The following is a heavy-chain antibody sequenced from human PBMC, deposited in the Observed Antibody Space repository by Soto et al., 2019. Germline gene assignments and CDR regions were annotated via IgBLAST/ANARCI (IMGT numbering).Heavy chain of an antibody. CDR1: GGSISSYY. CDR2: IYYSGST. Sequence: QVQLQESGPGLVKPSETLSLTCTVSGGSISSYYWSWTRQPPGKGLEWIGYIYYSGSTNYNPSLKSRVTISVDTSKNQFSLKLKLSSVTAADTAVYYCARRYGYAFDFWGQGTMVTVSS. D-gene: IGHD5-18*01. J-gene: IGHJ3*01. V-gene: IGHV4-59*08. CDR3: ARRYGYAFDF.